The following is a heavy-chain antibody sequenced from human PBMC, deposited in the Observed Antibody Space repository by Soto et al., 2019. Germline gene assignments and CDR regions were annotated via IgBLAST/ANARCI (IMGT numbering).Heavy chain of an antibody. V-gene: IGHV3-23*01. CDR2: ITGGGENT. CDR3: AKGRIAVAAPYNWFDP. J-gene: IGHJ5*02. CDR1: GFTFSSYA. Sequence: EVKLLESGGGFVQPGGSLRLSCAASGFTFSSYAMSWVRQAPGKGLEWVSSITGGGENTHYADSVKGRFTISRDNSMNTLSLQMNTLRVEDTAVYHCAKGRIAVAAPYNWFDPWGQGTQVPVSS. D-gene: IGHD6-19*01.